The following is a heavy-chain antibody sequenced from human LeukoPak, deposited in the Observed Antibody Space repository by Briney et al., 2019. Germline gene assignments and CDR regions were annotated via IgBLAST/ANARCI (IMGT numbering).Heavy chain of an antibody. CDR3: ARDVIVVVPAANGMDV. V-gene: IGHV3-33*01. D-gene: IGHD2-2*01. CDR2: IWYDGSNK. Sequence: PGRSLRLSCAASGFTFSSYGMHWVRQAPGKGLEWVAVIWYDGSNKYYADSVKGRFTISRDNSKNTLYLQMNSLRAEDTAAYYCARDVIVVVPAANGMDVWGQGTTVTVSS. J-gene: IGHJ6*02. CDR1: GFTFSSYG.